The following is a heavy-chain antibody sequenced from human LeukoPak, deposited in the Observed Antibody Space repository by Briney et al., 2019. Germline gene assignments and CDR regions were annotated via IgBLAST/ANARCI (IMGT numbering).Heavy chain of an antibody. J-gene: IGHJ6*02. V-gene: IGHV1-3*01. CDR1: GYTFTSYA. CDR3: ARVVAVAGWVYYYYYGMDV. Sequence: GASVKVSCKASGYTFTSYAMHWVRQAPGQRLEWMGWINAGNGNTKYSQKFQGRVTITRDTSASTAYMELSSLRSEDTAVYYCARVVAVAGWVYYYYYGMDVWGQGTTVTVSS. D-gene: IGHD6-19*01. CDR2: INAGNGNT.